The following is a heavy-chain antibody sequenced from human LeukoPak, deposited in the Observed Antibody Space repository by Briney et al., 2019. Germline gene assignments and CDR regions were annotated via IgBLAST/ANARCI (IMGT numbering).Heavy chain of an antibody. D-gene: IGHD6-13*01. CDR2: INHSGST. J-gene: IGHJ6*03. Sequence: SETLSLTCAGYGVSFSGYYWSWIRHPPGNGLEWIVEINHSGSTNYNPSLKSRVTISVDTSKNQFSLKLSSVTAADTAVYYCARIQQLTLYYYYYMDVWGKGTTVTISS. V-gene: IGHV4-34*01. CDR3: ARIQQLTLYYYYYMDV. CDR1: GVSFSGYY.